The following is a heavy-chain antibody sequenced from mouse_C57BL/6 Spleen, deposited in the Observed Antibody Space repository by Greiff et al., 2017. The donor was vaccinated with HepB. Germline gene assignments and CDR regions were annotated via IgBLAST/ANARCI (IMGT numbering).Heavy chain of an antibody. V-gene: IGHV1-22*01. D-gene: IGHD1-1*01. CDR1: GYTFTDYN. CDR3: ARHPYYYGSSPYYYAMDY. Sequence: EVQLQQSGPELVKPGASVKMSCKASGYTFTDYNMHWVKQSHGKSLEWIGYINPNNGGTSYNQKFKGKATLTVNKSSSTAYMELRSLTSEDSAVYYCARHPYYYGSSPYYYAMDYWGQGTSVTVSS. CDR2: INPNNGGT. J-gene: IGHJ4*01.